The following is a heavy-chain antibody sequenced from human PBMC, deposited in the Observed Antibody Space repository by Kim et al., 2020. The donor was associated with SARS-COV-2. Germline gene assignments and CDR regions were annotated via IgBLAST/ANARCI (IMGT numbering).Heavy chain of an antibody. CDR3: ARDKGRFELYYYYGMDV. D-gene: IGHD3-10*01. CDR2: IYHSGST. V-gene: IGHV4-4*02. Sequence: SETLSLTCAVSGGSISSSNWWSWVRQPPGKGLEWIGEIYHSGSTNYNPSLKSRVTISVDKSKNQFSLKLSSVTAADTAVYYCARDKGRFELYYYYGMDVWGQGTTVTVSS. J-gene: IGHJ6*02. CDR1: GGSISSSNW.